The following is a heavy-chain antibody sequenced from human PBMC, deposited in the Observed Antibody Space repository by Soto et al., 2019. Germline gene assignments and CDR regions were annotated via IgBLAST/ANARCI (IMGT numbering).Heavy chain of an antibody. D-gene: IGHD3-16*02. Sequence: QVQLVQSGAEVKKPGASVKVSCKASGYTFTSYDINWVRQATGQGLEWMGWMNPNSGNTGYAQKFQGRVTMTRNTSISTGYMELSSLRSEDTAVYYCARGFRGYYDYVWGSYRYNSPDYWGQGTLVTVSS. CDR2: MNPNSGNT. CDR3: ARGFRGYYDYVWGSYRYNSPDY. CDR1: GYTFTSYD. V-gene: IGHV1-8*01. J-gene: IGHJ4*02.